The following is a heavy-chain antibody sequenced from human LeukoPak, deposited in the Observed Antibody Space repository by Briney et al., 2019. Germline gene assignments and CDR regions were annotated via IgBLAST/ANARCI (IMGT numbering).Heavy chain of an antibody. D-gene: IGHD4-17*01. CDR2: ISYDGSNK. Sequence: GGSPRLSCAASGFTFSSYAMHWVRQAPGKGLEWVAVISYDGSNKYYADSVKGRFTISRDNSKNTLYLQMNSLRAEDTAVYYCARVGLRGYIRDYYLDYWGQGTLVTVSS. CDR1: GFTFSSYA. V-gene: IGHV3-30-3*01. J-gene: IGHJ4*02. CDR3: ARVGLRGYIRDYYLDY.